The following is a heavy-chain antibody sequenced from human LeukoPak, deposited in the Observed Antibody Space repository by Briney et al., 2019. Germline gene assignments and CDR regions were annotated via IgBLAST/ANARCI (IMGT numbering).Heavy chain of an antibody. J-gene: IGHJ3*02. CDR3: ARRRGDAFDI. V-gene: IGHV4-39*01. Sequence: PSETLSLTCTVSGGSISSSSYYWGWIRQPPGKGLEWIGSIYYSGSTYYNPSLKSRVTISVDTSKNQFSLKLSSVTAADTAVYYCARRRGDAFDIWGQGTMVTVSS. D-gene: IGHD3-10*01. CDR1: GGSISSSSYY. CDR2: IYYSGST.